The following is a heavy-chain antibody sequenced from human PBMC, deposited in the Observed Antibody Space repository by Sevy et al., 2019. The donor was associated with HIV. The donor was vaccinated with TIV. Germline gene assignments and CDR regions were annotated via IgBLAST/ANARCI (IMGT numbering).Heavy chain of an antibody. Sequence: GGSLRLSCAASGFTFTSFPMSWVRQAPGKGLEWVSAISGSGGGTYYADSVKGRFTISRDNSKNTLYLQMASLRAEDTALYYCAKRRNGDFDYWGQGTLVTVSS. CDR1: GFTFTSFP. V-gene: IGHV3-23*01. CDR3: AKRRNGDFDY. D-gene: IGHD2-8*01. CDR2: ISGSGGGT. J-gene: IGHJ4*02.